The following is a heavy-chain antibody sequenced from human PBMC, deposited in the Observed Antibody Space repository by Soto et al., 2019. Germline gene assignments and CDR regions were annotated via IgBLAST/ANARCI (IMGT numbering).Heavy chain of an antibody. CDR2: IIPIFGTA. J-gene: IGHJ6*02. CDR3: ASYYSSGSYSYYYYGMDV. Sequence: SVKVSCKASGGTFSSYAISWVRQAPGQGLEWMGGIIPIFGTANYAQKFQGRVTITADESTSTAYMELSSLRSEDTAVYYCASYYSSGSYSYYYYGMDVWGQGTTVTVSS. V-gene: IGHV1-69*13. D-gene: IGHD3-10*01. CDR1: GGTFSSYA.